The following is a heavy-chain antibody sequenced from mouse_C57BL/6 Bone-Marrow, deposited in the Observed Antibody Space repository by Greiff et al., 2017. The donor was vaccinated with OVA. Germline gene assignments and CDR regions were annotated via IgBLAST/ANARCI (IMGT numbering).Heavy chain of an antibody. D-gene: IGHD3-2*02. CDR1: GYTFTSYW. V-gene: IGHV1-50*01. CDR2: IDPSASYT. Sequence: QVQLQQPGAELVKPGASVKLSCKASGYTFTSYWMQWVKQRPGQGLEWIGEIDPSASYTNYNQKFKGKATLTVDTSSSTAYMQLSSLTSEDSAVYYCARGDSSGPFAYWGQGTLVTVSA. CDR3: ARGDSSGPFAY. J-gene: IGHJ3*01.